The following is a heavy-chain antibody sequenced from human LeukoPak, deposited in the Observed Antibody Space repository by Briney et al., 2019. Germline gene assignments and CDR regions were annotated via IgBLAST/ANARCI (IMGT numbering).Heavy chain of an antibody. CDR3: ARDRGSYYGASRYYFDY. CDR1: GYTFTSYY. J-gene: IGHJ4*02. V-gene: IGHV1-46*01. CDR2: INPSGGST. D-gene: IGHD1-26*01. Sequence: ASVKVSCKASGYTFTSYYMHWVRQAPGQGLEWMGIINPSGGSTSYAQKFQGRVTMTRDTSTSTVYMELSSLRSEDMAVYYCARDRGSYYGASRYYFDYWGQGTLVTVSS.